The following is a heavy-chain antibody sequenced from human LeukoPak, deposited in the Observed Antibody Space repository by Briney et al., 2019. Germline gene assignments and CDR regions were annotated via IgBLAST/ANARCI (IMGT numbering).Heavy chain of an antibody. J-gene: IGHJ4*02. CDR3: ARGWPVVTPLDY. D-gene: IGHD4-23*01. CDR1: GFTFRNYG. V-gene: IGHV3-33*01. Sequence: GSLILSCAASGFTFRNYGMHWVRPAPGKGLEWVAVIWYDGSNKYYADSVKGRFTISRDNSKNTLYLQMNSLRAEDTAVYYCARGWPVVTPLDYWGQGTLVTVSS. CDR2: IWYDGSNK.